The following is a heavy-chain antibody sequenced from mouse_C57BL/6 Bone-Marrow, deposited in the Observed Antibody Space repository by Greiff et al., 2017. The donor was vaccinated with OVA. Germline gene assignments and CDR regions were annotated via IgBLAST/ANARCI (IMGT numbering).Heavy chain of an antibody. D-gene: IGHD2-14*01. CDR3: TTWEYDVGYAMDY. V-gene: IGHV14-4*01. J-gene: IGHJ4*01. CDR2: IDPENGDT. CDR1: GFNIKDDY. Sequence: VQLQQSGAELVRPGASVKLSCTASGFNIKDDYMHWVKQRPEQGLEWIGWIDPENGDTEYASKFQGKATITADTSSNTAYLQLSSLTSEDTAVYYCTTWEYDVGYAMDYWGQGTAVTVSS.